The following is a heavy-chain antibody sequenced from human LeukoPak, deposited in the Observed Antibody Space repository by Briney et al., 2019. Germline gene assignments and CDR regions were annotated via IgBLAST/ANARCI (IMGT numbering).Heavy chain of an antibody. CDR3: AREAAWGNWYFDL. CDR2: IGDTGRAR. D-gene: IGHD3-16*01. V-gene: IGHV3-30*03. CDR1: GFTFSRHG. J-gene: IGHJ2*01. Sequence: GGSLRLSCAASGFTFSRHGMHWVRQAPGKGLEWVAVIGDTGRARYYADSVTGRFTTSRDNSQNTLYLEMNSLRYEDTALYYCAREAAWGNWYFDLWGRGTLVTVSS.